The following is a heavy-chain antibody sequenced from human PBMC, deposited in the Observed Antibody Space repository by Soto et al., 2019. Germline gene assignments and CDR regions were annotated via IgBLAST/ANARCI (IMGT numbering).Heavy chain of an antibody. D-gene: IGHD3-10*01. CDR2: IYYSGST. CDR3: ARGENYYYYGMDV. CDR1: GGSISSGGYY. Sequence: QVQLQESGPGLVKPSQTLSLTCTVSGGSISSGGYYWSWIRQHPGKGLEWIGYIYYSGSTYYNPSLTSRVTISVDTSKNQFSLKLSSVTAADSAVYYCARGENYYYYGMDVWGQGTTVTVSS. V-gene: IGHV4-31*03. J-gene: IGHJ6*02.